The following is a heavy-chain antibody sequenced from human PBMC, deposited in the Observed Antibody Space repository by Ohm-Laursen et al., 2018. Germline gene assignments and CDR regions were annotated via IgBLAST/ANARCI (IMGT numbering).Heavy chain of an antibody. Sequence: SLRLSCSASGFTFSDYYMSWIRQAPGKGLEWVSYISNSDSTIYYADSVKGRFTISRDNAKNSLYLQMNSLRAEDTAVYYCARALSLYCSSTSCHPGYWGQGTLVTVSS. CDR2: ISNSDSTI. J-gene: IGHJ4*02. CDR1: GFTFSDYY. CDR3: ARALSLYCSSTSCHPGY. D-gene: IGHD2-2*01. V-gene: IGHV3-11*01.